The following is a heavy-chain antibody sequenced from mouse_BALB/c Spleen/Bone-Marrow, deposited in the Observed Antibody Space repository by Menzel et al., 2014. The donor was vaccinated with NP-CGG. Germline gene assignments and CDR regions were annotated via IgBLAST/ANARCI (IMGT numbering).Heavy chain of an antibody. CDR3: ARWRYPYAMDY. J-gene: IGHJ4*01. CDR2: INPYNDGT. D-gene: IGHD5-1-1*01. Sequence: VQLQQSGPELVKPGASVKMSCKASGYTFTSYVMHWVKQKPGQGLEWIGYINPYNDGTKYNEKFKGKATLTSDKSSSTADMELSSLTSEDSAVYYCARWRYPYAMDYWGQGTSVTVSS. V-gene: IGHV1-14*01. CDR1: GYTFTSYV.